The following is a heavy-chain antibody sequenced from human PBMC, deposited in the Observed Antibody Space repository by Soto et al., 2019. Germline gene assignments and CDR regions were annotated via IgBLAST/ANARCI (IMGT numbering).Heavy chain of an antibody. CDR2: VYYSGNT. CDR1: GGSINSGGYY. V-gene: IGHV4-31*03. CDR3: GREPSI. J-gene: IGHJ4*02. Sequence: QVQLQESGPGLVKPSQTLSLTCTVSGGSINSGGYYWTWIRQHPGKGLEWIGYVYYSGNTYYNPSLKSRVTISVDTSKNQFSLKRSSVTAADPAVYYCGREPSIWGPGTLVTVSS.